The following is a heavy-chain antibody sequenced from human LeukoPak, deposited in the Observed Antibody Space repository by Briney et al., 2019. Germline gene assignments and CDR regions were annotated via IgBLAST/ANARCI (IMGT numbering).Heavy chain of an antibody. CDR1: GGSIRSGDYY. CDR2: IYYSGST. J-gene: IGHJ4*02. V-gene: IGHV4-30-4*01. CDR3: ARVREVPAAIGY. Sequence: SETLSLTCTVSGGSIRSGDYYWRWVRQPPGKGREWIGYIYYSGSTYYNPSLKSRVTISVDTSKNQFSLKLSSVTAADTAVYYCARVREVPAAIGYWGQGTLVTVSS. D-gene: IGHD2-2*02.